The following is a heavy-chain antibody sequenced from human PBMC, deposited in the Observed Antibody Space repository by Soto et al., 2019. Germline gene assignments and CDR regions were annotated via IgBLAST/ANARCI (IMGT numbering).Heavy chain of an antibody. D-gene: IGHD6-13*01. CDR2: ILPIFGTA. V-gene: IGHV1-69*13. CDR1: GGTFSSYA. J-gene: IGHJ5*01. CDR3: ARYIAAAHTDNWLDS. Sequence: ASVKVSCKASGGTFSSYAISRVRQAPGQGLEWMGGILPIFGTANYAQKFQGRVTITAHESTSPAYMELSSLRSEDTAVYYCARYIAAAHTDNWLDSWGQGTLVTVSS.